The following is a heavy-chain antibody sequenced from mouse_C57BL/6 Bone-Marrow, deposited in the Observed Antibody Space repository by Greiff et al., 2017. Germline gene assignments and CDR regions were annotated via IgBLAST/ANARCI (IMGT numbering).Heavy chain of an antibody. D-gene: IGHD2-4*01. CDR1: GYTFTSYG. V-gene: IGHV1-81*01. CDR2: IYPRSGNT. Sequence: VRLLESGAELVRPGASVKLSCKASGYTFTSYGISWVKQRTGQGLEWIGEIYPRSGNTYYNEKFKGKATLTADKSSSTAYMELRSLTSEDSAVYFCARGTYYDYDPLYWGQGTTLTVSS. CDR3: ARGTYYDYDPLY. J-gene: IGHJ2*01.